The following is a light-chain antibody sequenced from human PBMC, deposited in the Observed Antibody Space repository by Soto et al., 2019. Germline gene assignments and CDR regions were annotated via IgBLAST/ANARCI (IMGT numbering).Light chain of an antibody. CDR3: QSYNDWPFT. Sequence: EIVMTQSPATLSVSPGERVTLSCRASESLSTNLAWYQQKPGQAPRLLIYGASTKASGIPARFSGSGSATDFTLTISSLQSEDFAVSYCQSYNDWPFTFGQGTKLEI. CDR2: GAS. CDR1: ESLSTN. V-gene: IGKV3-15*01. J-gene: IGKJ2*01.